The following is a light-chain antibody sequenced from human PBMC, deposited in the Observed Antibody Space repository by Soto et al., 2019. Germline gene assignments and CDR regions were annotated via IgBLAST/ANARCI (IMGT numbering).Light chain of an antibody. Sequence: QAVVTQPPSVSGAPGQRVTISCTGSSSNIGAGYDVHWYQQLPGTAPELLFYGNSNRPSGVPDRFSGSKSGTSASLAITGLQAEDEADYSCQSYDSSLSGWVFGGGTKLTVL. V-gene: IGLV1-40*01. CDR3: QSYDSSLSGWV. CDR2: GNS. J-gene: IGLJ3*02. CDR1: SSNIGAGYD.